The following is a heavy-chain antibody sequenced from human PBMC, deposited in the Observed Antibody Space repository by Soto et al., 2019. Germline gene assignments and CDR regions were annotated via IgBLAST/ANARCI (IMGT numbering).Heavy chain of an antibody. CDR1: GFTFSSYA. Sequence: EVQLLESGGGLVQPGGSLRLSCAASGFTFSSYAMSWVRQAPGKGLEWVSAISGSGGSTYYADSVKGRFTISRDNSKNTLYLQMNSLRAEDTAVYYCAKDRLGGLLGYRSSSGGRYWGQGTLVTVS. V-gene: IGHV3-23*01. D-gene: IGHD6-6*01. CDR2: ISGSGGST. CDR3: AKDRLGGLLGYRSSSGGRY. J-gene: IGHJ4*02.